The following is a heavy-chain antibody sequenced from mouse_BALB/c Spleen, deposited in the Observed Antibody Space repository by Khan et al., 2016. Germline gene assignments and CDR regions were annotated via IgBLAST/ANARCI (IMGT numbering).Heavy chain of an antibody. V-gene: IGHV1-7*01. CDR2: INPSTGYT. CDR1: GYTFTSYW. Sequence: QVQLQQSGAELAKPGASVKMSCKASGYTFTSYWMHWVKQRPGQGMEWIGYINPSTGYTEYNQKFKDKATLTADKSSSAAYRQLSSLTSEDSAVYYCARKYGNDFDDWGQGTTLTVSS. CDR3: ARKYGNDFDD. D-gene: IGHD2-10*02. J-gene: IGHJ2*01.